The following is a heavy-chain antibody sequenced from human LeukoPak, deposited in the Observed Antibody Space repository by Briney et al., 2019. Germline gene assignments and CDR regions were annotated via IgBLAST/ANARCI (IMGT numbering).Heavy chain of an antibody. CDR1: VFTFSSYL. CDR2: IKQDGSEK. V-gene: IGHV3-7*01. CDR3: ARGRETITFGGVIADYYFDY. J-gene: IGHJ4*02. Sequence: GGSLRLSCAASVFTFSSYLMSWVRQAPGKGLEWVANIKQDGSEKYYVDSVKGRFTISRDNAKNSLYLQMNSLRAEDTAVYYCARGRETITFGGVIADYYFDYWGQGTLVTVSS. D-gene: IGHD3-16*02.